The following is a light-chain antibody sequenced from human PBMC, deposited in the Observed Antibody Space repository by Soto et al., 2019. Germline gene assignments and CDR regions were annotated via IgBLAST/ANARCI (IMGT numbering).Light chain of an antibody. CDR2: EVS. V-gene: IGLV2-14*01. Sequence: QSVLTQAASVSGSPGQSITISCTGTSSDVGGYKFVSWYQHHPGKAPKLMISEVSNRPSGVSNRFSGSKSGNTASLTISGLQVEDEADYYCASYSSSSTLYAFGTRTKVTVL. J-gene: IGLJ1*01. CDR3: ASYSSSSTLYA. CDR1: SSDVGGYKF.